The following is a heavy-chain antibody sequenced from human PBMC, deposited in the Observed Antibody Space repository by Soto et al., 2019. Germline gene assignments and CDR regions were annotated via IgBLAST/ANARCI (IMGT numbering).Heavy chain of an antibody. CDR3: PTALTFFDSTVYYSPPTGFYY. CDR2: IYYSGST. V-gene: IGHV4-31*03. CDR1: GGSISSGGYY. D-gene: IGHD3-22*01. Sequence: SETLSLTCTVSGGSISSGGYYWSWIRQHPGKGMEWIGYIYYSGSTYYNPSLKSRVTISVDTSKNQFSLKLSSVSVSHTAVYSFPTALTFFDSTVYYSPPTGFYYCGQGT. J-gene: IGHJ4*02.